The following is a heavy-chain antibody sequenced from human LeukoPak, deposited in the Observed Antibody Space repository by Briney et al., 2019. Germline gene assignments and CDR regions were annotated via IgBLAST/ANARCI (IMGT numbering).Heavy chain of an antibody. J-gene: IGHJ4*02. CDR3: AREGGGSGLDY. Sequence: SETPSLTCAVSGGSVSSFNWWIWVRQPPGKGLEWIGEIHHSGSTNYNPSFKSRLTISLDKSKNQFSLNLSSVTAADTAVYYCAREGGGSGLDYWGQGTLVIVSS. CDR1: GGSVSSFNW. CDR2: IHHSGST. V-gene: IGHV4-4*02. D-gene: IGHD6-19*01.